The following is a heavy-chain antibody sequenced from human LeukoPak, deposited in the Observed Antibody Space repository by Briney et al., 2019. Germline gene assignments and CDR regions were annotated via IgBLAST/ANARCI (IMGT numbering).Heavy chain of an antibody. J-gene: IGHJ5*02. V-gene: IGHV5-51*01. CDR2: IYPGDSDT. CDR3: ARMPSHYDSSGSPLGP. CDR1: GYSFTSYW. D-gene: IGHD3-22*01. Sequence: GXXXKISCKGSGYSFTSYWIGWVRQMPGKGLEWMGIIYPGDSDTRYSPSFQGQVSISDDKYSSTAYLQWSSLKASDTAMYYCARMPSHYDSSGSPLGPWGQGTLVTVSS.